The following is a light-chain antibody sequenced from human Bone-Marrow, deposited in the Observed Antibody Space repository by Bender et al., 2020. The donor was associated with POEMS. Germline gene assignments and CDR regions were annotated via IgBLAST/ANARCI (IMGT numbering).Light chain of an antibody. J-gene: IGLJ2*01. CDR1: KLGNKF. CDR3: QGWDSSTFVV. Sequence: SYELTQPPSVSVSPGQTASITCSGDKLGNKFVSWYQQRPGQSPVMVIYQDSKRPSGIPERFSGSNSGNTATLTISGTQAMDEADYYCQGWDSSTFVVFGGGTKLTVL. V-gene: IGLV3-1*01. CDR2: QDS.